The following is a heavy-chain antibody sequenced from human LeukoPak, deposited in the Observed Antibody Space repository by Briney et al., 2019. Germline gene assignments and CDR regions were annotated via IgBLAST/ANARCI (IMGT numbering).Heavy chain of an antibody. Sequence: GGSLRLSCAASGFTFSNAWMSWVRQAPGKGLEWVGRIKSKTDGGTTDYAAPVKGRFTISRDDSKSTLYLQMNSLKTEDTAVYYCTTGSITMVRGVPYYYYYGMDVWGQGTMVTVSS. CDR3: TTGSITMVRGVPYYYYYGMDV. V-gene: IGHV3-15*01. D-gene: IGHD3-10*01. J-gene: IGHJ6*02. CDR2: IKSKTDGGTT. CDR1: GFTFSNAW.